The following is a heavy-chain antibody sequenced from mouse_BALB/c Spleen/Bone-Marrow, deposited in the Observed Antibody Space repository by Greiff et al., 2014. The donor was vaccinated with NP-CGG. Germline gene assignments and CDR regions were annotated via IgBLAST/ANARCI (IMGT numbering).Heavy chain of an antibody. J-gene: IGHJ2*01. CDR3: ARDKGGILFDY. Sequence: DVMLVESGGGLVQPGGSLRLSRATSGFTFTDYYMNWVRQPPGKALEWLGFIRNKANGYTTEYSASVKGRFTISRDNSQSILYLQMDTLRAEDSATYYCARDKGGILFDYWGQGTTLTVSS. CDR1: GFTFTDYY. V-gene: IGHV7-3*02. D-gene: IGHD1-1*02. CDR2: IRNKANGYTT.